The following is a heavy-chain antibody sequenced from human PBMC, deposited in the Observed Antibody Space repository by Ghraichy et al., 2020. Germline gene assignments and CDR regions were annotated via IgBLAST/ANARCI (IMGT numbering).Heavy chain of an antibody. J-gene: IGHJ4*02. CDR2: ISSSSSYT. CDR3: ARDESSGWYY. Sequence: GESLNISCAASGFTFSDYYMSWIRQAPGKGLEWVSYISSSSSYTNYADSVKGRFTISRDNAKNSLYLQMNSLRAEDTAVYYCARDESSGWYYWGQGTLVTVSS. CDR1: GFTFSDYY. V-gene: IGHV3-11*06. D-gene: IGHD6-19*01.